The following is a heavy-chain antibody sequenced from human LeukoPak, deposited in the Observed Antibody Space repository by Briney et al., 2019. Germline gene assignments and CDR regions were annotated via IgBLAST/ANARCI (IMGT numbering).Heavy chain of an antibody. CDR1: GGSISSSC. V-gene: IGHV4-4*07. J-gene: IGHJ4*02. CDR3: ARVSLTYYDFWSGKDTYYFDY. D-gene: IGHD3-3*01. CDR2: ICTSGST. Sequence: SETLSLTCTVSGGSISSSCWSWIRQPAGKGLEWIGRICTSGSTNFNPSLKSRVTISVDTSKNQFSLKLSSVTAADTAVYYCARVSLTYYDFWSGKDTYYFDYWGQGTRVTVSS.